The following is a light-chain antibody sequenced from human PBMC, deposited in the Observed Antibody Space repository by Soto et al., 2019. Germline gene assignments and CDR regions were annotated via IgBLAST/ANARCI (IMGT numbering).Light chain of an antibody. J-gene: IGKJ4*01. CDR3: QQYDTSPPLT. CDR2: GAS. V-gene: IGKV3-20*01. CDR1: QSVSSNY. Sequence: IVLTQSPGTLSLSPGDRATLSCRASQSVSSNYLGWYQQKTGQAPRLLLYGASSRAIGIPDRFSGSGSGTDFTLTISRLEPEDFAVYYCQQYDTSPPLTCGGGTKVEIK.